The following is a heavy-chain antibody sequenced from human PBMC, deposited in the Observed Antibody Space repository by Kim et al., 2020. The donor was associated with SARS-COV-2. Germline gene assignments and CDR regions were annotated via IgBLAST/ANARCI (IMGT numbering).Heavy chain of an antibody. Sequence: YIYYADSVKGRFTISRDNAKNSLYLQMNSLRAEDTAVYYCARDQYGEPDYWGQGTLVTVSS. J-gene: IGHJ4*02. D-gene: IGHD4-17*01. CDR3: ARDQYGEPDY. CDR2: YI. V-gene: IGHV3-21*01.